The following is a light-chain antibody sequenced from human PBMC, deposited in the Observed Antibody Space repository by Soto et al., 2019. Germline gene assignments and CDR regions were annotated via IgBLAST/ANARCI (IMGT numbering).Light chain of an antibody. CDR1: SSDVGGYNY. CDR3: SSYAGSNTV. CDR2: DVS. J-gene: IGLJ3*02. Sequence: QSALTQPPSASGSPGQSVTISCTGTSSDVGGYNYVSWYQQHPGKAPKLMIYDVSKRPSGVPDRFSGSKSGNTASLTVSGPHAEDEADYYCSSYAGSNTVFGGGTKVTVL. V-gene: IGLV2-8*01.